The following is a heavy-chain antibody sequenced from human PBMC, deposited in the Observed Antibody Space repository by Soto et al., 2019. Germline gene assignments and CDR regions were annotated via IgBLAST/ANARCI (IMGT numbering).Heavy chain of an antibody. V-gene: IGHV3-72*01. CDR2: IRNRPNSYTT. J-gene: IGHJ4*02. CDR3: VTDAGRGFAFDY. D-gene: IGHD3-10*01. Sequence: EVQLVESGGGLVQPGGSLRLSCAASGFTFSDHYMDWVRQAPGKGLEWVGRIRNRPNSYTTQYAAFVKGRFSVLRDDSESLVHLQLNALQTADTAVYYSVTDAGRGFAFDYGCQGAQVTVPS. CDR1: GFTFSDHY.